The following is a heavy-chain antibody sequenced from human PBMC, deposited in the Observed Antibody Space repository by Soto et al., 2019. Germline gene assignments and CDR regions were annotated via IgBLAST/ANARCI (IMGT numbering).Heavy chain of an antibody. CDR3: ARGRDSSGYRIEYFQH. CDR2: IIPIFGTA. D-gene: IGHD3-22*01. CDR1: GGTFSSYA. J-gene: IGHJ1*01. V-gene: IGHV1-69*01. Sequence: QVQLVQSGAEVKKPGSSVKVSCKASGGTFSSYAISWVRQAPGQGLEWMGGIIPIFGTANYAQKFQGRVTITANESTSTAYMELSSLRSEDTAVYYCARGRDSSGYRIEYFQHWGQGTMVTVSS.